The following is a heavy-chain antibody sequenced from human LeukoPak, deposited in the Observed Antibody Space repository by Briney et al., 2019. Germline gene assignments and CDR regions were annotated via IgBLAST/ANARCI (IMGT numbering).Heavy chain of an antibody. J-gene: IGHJ6*02. CDR3: ARLGYCGAECNYYGVDV. D-gene: IGHD2-21*01. CDR2: IYSSGST. V-gene: IGHV4-61*02. CDR1: GGSISSGSYY. Sequence: TLSLTCTVSGGSISSGSYYWTWIRQPAGKGLEWIGRIYSSGSTNYNPSLKSRVTVSVDTSKTQFSLKLSSVTAADTAVYYCARLGYCGAECNYYGVDVWGQGTRSPSP.